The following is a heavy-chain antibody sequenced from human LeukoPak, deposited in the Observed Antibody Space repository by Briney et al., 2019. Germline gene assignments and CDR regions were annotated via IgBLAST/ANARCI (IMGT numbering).Heavy chain of an antibody. CDR2: IHHSGST. D-gene: IGHD2-8*01. CDR3: ARVGRGYCTDGVCRPFDY. J-gene: IGHJ4*02. CDR1: GGSTSTYY. V-gene: IGHV4-59*12. Sequence: PSETLSLTCAVSGGSTSTYYWSWIRQSPGKGLELIGYIHHSGSTNYNPSLESRVTVSLDMSKNQFSLNLSSVTAADTAVYSCARVGRGYCTDGVCRPFDYWGQGTLVTVSA.